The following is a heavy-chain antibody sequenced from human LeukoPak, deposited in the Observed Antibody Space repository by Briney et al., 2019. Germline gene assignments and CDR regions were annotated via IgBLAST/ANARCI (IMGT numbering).Heavy chain of an antibody. Sequence: PSETLSLTCAVYGGSFSGYYWSWIRQPPGMGLEWIGEINHSGSTNYNPSLKSRVTISVDTSKNQFSLKLSSVTAADTDVYYCARGRDGYNYYYYYYMDVWGKGTTVTVSS. D-gene: IGHD5-24*01. V-gene: IGHV4-34*01. CDR2: INHSGST. CDR3: ARGRDGYNYYYYYYMDV. J-gene: IGHJ6*03. CDR1: GGSFSGYY.